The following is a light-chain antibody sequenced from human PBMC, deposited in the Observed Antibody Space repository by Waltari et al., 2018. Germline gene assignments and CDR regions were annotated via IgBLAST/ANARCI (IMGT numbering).Light chain of an antibody. CDR2: WAS. V-gene: IGKV4-1*01. CDR1: QSIFHASNNKNY. Sequence: DIVMTQSPDSLAVSLGERVSINCKSSQSIFHASNNKNYLAWYQQKEGQPPKLLIYWASSREFGVPKRFSGTGSGTDFTLTISSLEAEDVAIYFCQQYYSMPLTFGPGTTVEI. CDR3: QQYYSMPLT. J-gene: IGKJ3*01.